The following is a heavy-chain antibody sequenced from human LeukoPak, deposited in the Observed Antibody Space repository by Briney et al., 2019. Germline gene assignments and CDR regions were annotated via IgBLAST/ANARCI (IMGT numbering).Heavy chain of an antibody. CDR3: ARGTLSRFDY. J-gene: IGHJ4*02. Sequence: GGSLRLSCAASGFTFSSYSKNWVRQAPGKGLEWVSSISSSSSYIYYADSMKGRFTISRDNAKNSPYLQMNSLRAEDTAVYYCARGTLSRFDYWGQGTLVTVSS. V-gene: IGHV3-21*01. CDR2: ISSSSSYI. CDR1: GFTFSSYS.